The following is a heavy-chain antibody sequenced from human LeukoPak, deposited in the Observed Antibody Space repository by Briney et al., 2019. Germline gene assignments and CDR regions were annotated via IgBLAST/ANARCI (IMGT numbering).Heavy chain of an antibody. CDR3: ARGGGLVDSYDFWSGYSYYYYYYYMDV. J-gene: IGHJ6*03. CDR1: GGSISSYY. V-gene: IGHV4-59*05. D-gene: IGHD3-3*01. Sequence: KPSETLSLTCTVSGGSISSYYWSWIRQPPGKGLEWIGSIYYSGSTYYNPSLKSRVTISVDTSKNQFSLQLNSVTPEDTAVYYCARGGGLVDSYDFWSGYSYYYYYYYMDVWGKGTTVTVSS. CDR2: IYYSGST.